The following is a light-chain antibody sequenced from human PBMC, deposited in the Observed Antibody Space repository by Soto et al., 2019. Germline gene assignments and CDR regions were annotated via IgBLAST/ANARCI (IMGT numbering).Light chain of an antibody. CDR3: SSYAGTNTPYV. Sequence: QSALTQPPSASGSPGQSGTISCTGTSSDVGGYYYVSWYQQHPGKAPKLMIYEVSKRPSGVPDRFSGSKSGNTASLTVSGLQAEDEADYYCSSYAGTNTPYVFGTGTKLTVL. CDR2: EVS. CDR1: SSDVGGYYY. J-gene: IGLJ1*01. V-gene: IGLV2-8*01.